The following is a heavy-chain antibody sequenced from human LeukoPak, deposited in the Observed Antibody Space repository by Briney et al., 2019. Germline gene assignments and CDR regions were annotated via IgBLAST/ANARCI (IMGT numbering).Heavy chain of an antibody. J-gene: IGHJ4*02. D-gene: IGHD3-22*01. CDR1: GLTFSNAW. Sequence: TTGGSLRLSCEASGLTFSNAWMTWVRQAPGKGLEWVGRIKSKTDGGTRDYAAPVKGRFTISRDDSKNTAYLQMNSLKTEDTAVYYCAKVGGYYYDYWGPGTLVTVSS. CDR2: IKSKTDGGTR. V-gene: IGHV3-15*01. CDR3: AKVGGYYYDY.